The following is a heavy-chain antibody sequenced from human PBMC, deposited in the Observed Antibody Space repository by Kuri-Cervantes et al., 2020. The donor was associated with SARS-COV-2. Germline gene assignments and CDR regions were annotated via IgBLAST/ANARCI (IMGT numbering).Heavy chain of an antibody. CDR1: GYTFTGYY. Sequence: ASVKVSCKAPGYTFTGYYMHWVRQAPGQGLEWMGWINPNSGNTGYAQKFQGRVTITRNTSISTAYMELSSLRSEDTAVYYCARGEVPYDADYWGQGTLVTVSS. CDR2: INPNSGNT. D-gene: IGHD3-22*01. V-gene: IGHV1-8*03. CDR3: ARGEVPYDADY. J-gene: IGHJ4*02.